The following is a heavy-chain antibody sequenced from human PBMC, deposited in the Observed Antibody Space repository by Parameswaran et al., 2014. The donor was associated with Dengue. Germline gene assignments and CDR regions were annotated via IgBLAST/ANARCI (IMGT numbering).Heavy chain of an antibody. CDR3: ARGYSGYDLYGYNYYGMDV. Sequence: WIRQPPGKGLVWLSRSNGDGRITNYAGSVKGRFTISRDNAKNTLFLRMNSLRAEDTAVYYCARGYSGYDLYGYNYYGMDVWGQGTTVTVSS. CDR2: SNGDGRIT. V-gene: IGHV3-74*01. J-gene: IGHJ6*02. D-gene: IGHD5-12*01.